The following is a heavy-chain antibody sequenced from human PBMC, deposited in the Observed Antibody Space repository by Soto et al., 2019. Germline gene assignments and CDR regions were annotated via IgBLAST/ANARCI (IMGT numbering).Heavy chain of an antibody. CDR1: GGTFSSYA. V-gene: IGHV1-69*01. Sequence: QVQLVQSGAEVKKPGSSVKVSCKASGGTFSSYAISWVRQAPGQGLEWMGGIIPIFATANYAQKFQGRVTITADESTSTAYMELSSLRSEDTAVYYCAVGAYCGGDCYYYFDYWGQGTLVTVSS. J-gene: IGHJ4*02. CDR2: IIPIFATA. CDR3: AVGAYCGGDCYYYFDY. D-gene: IGHD2-21*02.